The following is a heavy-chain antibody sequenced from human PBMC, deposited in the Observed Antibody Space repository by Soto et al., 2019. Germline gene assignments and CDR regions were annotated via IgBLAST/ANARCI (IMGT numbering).Heavy chain of an antibody. V-gene: IGHV1-69*08. CDR1: GGTFSSYT. Sequence: QVQLVQSGAEVKKPGSSVKVSCKASGGTFSSYTISWVRQAPGQGLEWMGRIIPILGIANYAQKFQGRVTITADKATSTAYMELSRLRSEDTAVYYCARDQDSSWYYWGQGTLVTVSS. J-gene: IGHJ4*02. CDR3: ARDQDSSWYY. CDR2: IIPILGIA. D-gene: IGHD6-13*01.